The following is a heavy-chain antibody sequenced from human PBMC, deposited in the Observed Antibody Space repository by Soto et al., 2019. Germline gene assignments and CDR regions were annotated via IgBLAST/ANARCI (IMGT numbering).Heavy chain of an antibody. CDR2: VDQDGSAK. Sequence: PGGSLRLSCAASGFAFNRYDMSWVRQAPGKGLECVATVDQDGSAKYYVDSVKGRFTISRGNAKNSLYVQMNSLRGEDTAVYYCARYCAYDSIYYCSSDRLDYWGQGTLVTV. J-gene: IGHJ4*02. D-gene: IGHD3-22*01. V-gene: IGHV3-7*01. CDR1: GFAFNRYD. CDR3: ARYCAYDSIYYCSSDRLDY.